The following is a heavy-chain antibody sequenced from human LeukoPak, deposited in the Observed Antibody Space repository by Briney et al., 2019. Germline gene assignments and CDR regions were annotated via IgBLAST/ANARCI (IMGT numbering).Heavy chain of an antibody. CDR2: IYPGDSDT. J-gene: IGHJ3*02. V-gene: IGHV5-51*01. CDR1: GYSFTTYW. D-gene: IGHD6-13*01. CDR3: ARPRIAAAHDAFDI. Sequence: GESLKISCKGSGYSFTTYWIGWVRQMPGKGLEWMGIIYPGDSDTRYSASFQGQVTISADKSISTAYLQWSSLKASDTAMYFCARPRIAAAHDAFDIWGQGTMVTVSS.